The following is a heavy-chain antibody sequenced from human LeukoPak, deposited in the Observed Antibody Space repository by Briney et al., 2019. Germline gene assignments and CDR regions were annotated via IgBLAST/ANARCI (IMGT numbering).Heavy chain of an antibody. CDR3: AKQMVRGQGGFDY. CDR2: IDSSSNYI. D-gene: IGHD3-10*01. J-gene: IGHJ4*02. Sequence: GGSLRLSCAASGFTFSSYTMNWVRQAPGKGLEWVSSIDSSSNYIYYADSVKGRFTISRDNSKNTVYLQMNSLRAEDTAVYYCAKQMVRGQGGFDYWGQGTLVTVSS. CDR1: GFTFSSYT. V-gene: IGHV3-21*01.